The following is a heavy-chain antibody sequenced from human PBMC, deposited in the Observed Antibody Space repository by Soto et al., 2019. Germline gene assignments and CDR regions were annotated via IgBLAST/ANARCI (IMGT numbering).Heavy chain of an antibody. D-gene: IGHD6-13*01. J-gene: IGHJ6*02. Sequence: GVSLRLSCAASGFTFSGHAMSWVRQAPRKGLEWVSAISGSGGSTYYADSVKGRFTISRDNSKTTLYLQMNSLRAEDTAVYYCAKGIAAAGTVYYYGMDVWGQGTTVTVSS. CDR1: GFTFSGHA. CDR2: ISGSGGST. V-gene: IGHV3-23*01. CDR3: AKGIAAAGTVYYYGMDV.